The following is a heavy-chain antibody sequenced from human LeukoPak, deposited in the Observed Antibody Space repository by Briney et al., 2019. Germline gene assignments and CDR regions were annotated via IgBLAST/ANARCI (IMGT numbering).Heavy chain of an antibody. CDR2: ISSSGGST. CDR3: AREEYSGSYYFDY. Sequence: GGSLRLSCAAFGFTFNSYAMSWVRQAPGKGLEWVSAISSSGGSTYYADSVKGRFTISRDNAKNSLYLQMNSLRAEDTAVYYCAREEYSGSYYFDYWGQGTLVTVSS. J-gene: IGHJ4*02. V-gene: IGHV3-23*01. CDR1: GFTFNSYA. D-gene: IGHD1-26*01.